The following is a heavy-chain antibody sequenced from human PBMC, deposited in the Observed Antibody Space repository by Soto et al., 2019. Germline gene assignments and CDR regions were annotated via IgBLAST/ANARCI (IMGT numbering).Heavy chain of an antibody. CDR3: AISAVTPHNSAY. Sequence: GGSLRLSCAASGSGFTFSSYAMSWVRQAPGKGLEWVSTISGSGGKTYYADSVKGRFSISRDNSKTTLYLQMNSLRAEDTAVYYCAISAVTPHNSAYWGQGTLVTVSS. V-gene: IGHV3-23*01. CDR1: GSGFTFSSYA. CDR2: ISGSGGKT. D-gene: IGHD4-4*01. J-gene: IGHJ4*02.